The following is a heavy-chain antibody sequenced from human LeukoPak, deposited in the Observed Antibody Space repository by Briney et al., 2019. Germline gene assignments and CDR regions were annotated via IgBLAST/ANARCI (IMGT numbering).Heavy chain of an antibody. V-gene: IGHV1-18*01. Sequence: ASVKVSCKASGYTFTSYGISWVRQAPGQGLEWMGWISAYNGNTNYAQKLQGRVTMTTDTSTSTDYMELRSLRSEDTAVYYCAKGGTAMALYYFDYWGQGTLVTVSS. D-gene: IGHD5-18*01. CDR1: GYTFTSYG. CDR2: ISAYNGNT. J-gene: IGHJ4*02. CDR3: AKGGTAMALYYFDY.